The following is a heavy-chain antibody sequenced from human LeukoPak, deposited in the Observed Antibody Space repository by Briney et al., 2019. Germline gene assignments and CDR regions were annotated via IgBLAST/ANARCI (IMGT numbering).Heavy chain of an antibody. J-gene: IGHJ1*01. CDR1: GGSFSGYY. CDR3: ARVRILTGYSKQEYFQH. D-gene: IGHD3-9*01. V-gene: IGHV4-34*01. Sequence: SETLSLTCAVYGGSFSGYYWSWILQPPGKGLEWIGEINHSGSTNYNPSLKSRVTISVDTSKNQFSLKLSSVTAADTAVYYCARVRILTGYSKQEYFQHWGQGTLVTVSS. CDR2: INHSGST.